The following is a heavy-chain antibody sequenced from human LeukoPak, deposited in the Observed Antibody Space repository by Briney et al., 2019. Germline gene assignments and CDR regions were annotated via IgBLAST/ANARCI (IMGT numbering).Heavy chain of an antibody. Sequence: PGGSLRLSCAASGFTVSSNYMSWVRQAPGKGLEWVSAISAGGSTYYADSVKGRFTISRDNSKNTLSLQMNSLRAEDTAVYYCAKDIVVVIAMFLGAFDIWGQGTLVAVSS. D-gene: IGHD2-21*01. V-gene: IGHV3-53*01. CDR2: ISAGGST. CDR3: AKDIVVVIAMFLGAFDI. CDR1: GFTVSSNY. J-gene: IGHJ3*02.